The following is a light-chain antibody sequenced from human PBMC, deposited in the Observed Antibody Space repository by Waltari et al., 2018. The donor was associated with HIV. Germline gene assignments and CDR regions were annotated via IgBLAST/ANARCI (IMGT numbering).Light chain of an antibody. Sequence: TQSPGTLSLSPGERAILSCRASQSVSSSYLAWYQQKPGQAPRLLIYGASSRAAGIPDRFSGSGSGTDFTLTISRLEPEDFAVYYCQQYGSSPPVTFGQGTRLEIK. CDR1: QSVSSSY. V-gene: IGKV3-20*01. J-gene: IGKJ5*01. CDR2: GAS. CDR3: QQYGSSPPVT.